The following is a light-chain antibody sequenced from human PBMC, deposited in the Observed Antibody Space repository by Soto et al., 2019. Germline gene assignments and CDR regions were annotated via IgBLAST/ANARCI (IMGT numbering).Light chain of an antibody. CDR2: EVS. Sequence: QSVLTQPASVSGSPGQSITISCTGTRSDIGSYNYVSWYQQHPGKAPKLMIYEVSNRPSGVSNRFSGSMSGNTASLTISGLQAEDEADYYCSSYTSSSTLGVFGGGTQLTVL. V-gene: IGLV2-14*01. J-gene: IGLJ3*02. CDR3: SSYTSSSTLGV. CDR1: RSDIGSYNY.